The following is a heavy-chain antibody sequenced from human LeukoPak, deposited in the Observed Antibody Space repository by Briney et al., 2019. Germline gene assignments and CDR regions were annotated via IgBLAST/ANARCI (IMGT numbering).Heavy chain of an antibody. V-gene: IGHV1-2*06. D-gene: IGHD3-22*01. J-gene: IGHJ1*01. CDR1: GYTFTGYY. CDR3: ARGLNYYDSSGYYLAEYFQH. Sequence: ASVKVSCKASGYTFTGYYMHWVRQAPGQGLEWMGRINPNSGGTNYAQKFQGRVTMTRDTSISTAYMELSRLRSDDTAVYYCARGLNYYDSSGYYLAEYFQHWGQGTLVTASS. CDR2: INPNSGGT.